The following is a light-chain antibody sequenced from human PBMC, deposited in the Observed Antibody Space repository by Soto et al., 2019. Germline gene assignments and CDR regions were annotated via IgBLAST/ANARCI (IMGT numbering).Light chain of an antibody. CDR2: STY. Sequence: EFVLTQSTGTMSLSPGERATPSCLASQSVSSSYLAWYQQKPGQAPRLLIYSTYSRATGITDRFSGSGSGTDFTLTISRLEPEDFAVYYCQQYGNSPWTFGQGTKVDIK. CDR3: QQYGNSPWT. J-gene: IGKJ1*01. CDR1: QSVSSSY. V-gene: IGKV3-20*01.